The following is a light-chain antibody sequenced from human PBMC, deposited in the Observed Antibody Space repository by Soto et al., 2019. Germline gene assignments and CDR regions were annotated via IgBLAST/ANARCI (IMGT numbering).Light chain of an antibody. CDR3: QHYSSVWT. CDR1: QSISRG. V-gene: IGKV1-5*01. J-gene: IGKJ1*01. CDR2: DAS. Sequence: DIQMTRSPSTLPASVGDRVTITCRASQSISRGLAWYQQKPGKAPNLLIYDASTLESGVPSRFSGSGSGTEFTLTISSLQPDDFATYYCQHYSSVWTFGQGTKVDIK.